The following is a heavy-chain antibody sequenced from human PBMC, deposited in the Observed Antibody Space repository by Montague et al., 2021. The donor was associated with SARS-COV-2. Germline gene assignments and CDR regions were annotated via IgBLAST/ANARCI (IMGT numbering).Heavy chain of an antibody. V-gene: IGHV4-39*01. CDR2: IYYRGST. Sequence: SETLSLTCTVSGDSISSSNYYWSWIRQPPGKGLEWIGSIYYRGSTYYNPSLKSRVTISVDTSMNQFSLKLSSVTAADTAVYYCAGHGEMAKIVGWWSFDLWGRGTLVTVSS. J-gene: IGHJ2*01. CDR3: AGHGEMAKIVGWWSFDL. D-gene: IGHD5-24*01. CDR1: GDSISSSNYY.